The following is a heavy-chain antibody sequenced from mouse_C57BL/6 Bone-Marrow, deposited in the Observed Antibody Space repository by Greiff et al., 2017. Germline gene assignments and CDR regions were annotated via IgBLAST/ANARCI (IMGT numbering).Heavy chain of an antibody. Sequence: QVQLQQPGAELVKPGASVKMSCKASGYTFTSYWITWVKQRPGQGLEWIGDIYPGSGSTNYNEKFKSKATLTVDTSSSTAYMQLSSLTSEDTAIYYCARWVRRRGFAYWGQGTLVTVSA. CDR2: IYPGSGST. D-gene: IGHD2-1*01. V-gene: IGHV1-55*01. J-gene: IGHJ3*01. CDR1: GYTFTSYW. CDR3: ARWVRRRGFAY.